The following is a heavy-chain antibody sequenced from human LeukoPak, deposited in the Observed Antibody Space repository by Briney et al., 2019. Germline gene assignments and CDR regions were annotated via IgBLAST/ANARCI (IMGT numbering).Heavy chain of an antibody. CDR3: AKPLPEPGHSYGYVPPDY. Sequence: GGSLRLPCTASGFTFSSYAMTWVRQAPGKGLEWVSAISGSDGSTYYADSVKGRFTISRDNSKSTLYLQMNSLRAEDTAVYYCAKPLPEPGHSYGYVPPDYWGRESLVTVSS. V-gene: IGHV3-23*01. D-gene: IGHD5-18*01. J-gene: IGHJ4*02. CDR1: GFTFSSYA. CDR2: ISGSDGST.